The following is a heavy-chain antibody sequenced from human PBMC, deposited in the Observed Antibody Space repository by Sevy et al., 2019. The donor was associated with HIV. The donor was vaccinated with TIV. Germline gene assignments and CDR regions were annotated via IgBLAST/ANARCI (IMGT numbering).Heavy chain of an antibody. V-gene: IGHV4-61*02. D-gene: IGHD6-13*01. CDR2: IYASGSA. CDR1: NGSINSLSYY. J-gene: IGHJ5*02. CDR3: ARLSYSSNWFDP. Sequence: SETLSLTCTVSNGSINSLSYYWSWVRQPAGKGLEWLGRIYASGSANYNPSLKSRIIMSVDTSKNQFYLGLASVTAEDTAMYFCARLSYSSNWFDPWGQGTLVTVSS.